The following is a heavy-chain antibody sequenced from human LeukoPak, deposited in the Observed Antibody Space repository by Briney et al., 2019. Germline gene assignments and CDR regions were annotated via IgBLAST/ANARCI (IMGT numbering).Heavy chain of an antibody. CDR3: AKAGSSGWYSYDY. V-gene: IGHV3-23*01. CDR1: GFTFSSYA. J-gene: IGHJ4*02. Sequence: PGGSLRLSCAASGFTFSSYAMSWVRQAPGKGLEWVSAISGSGGSTYYADSVKGRFTISRDNSRNTLYLQMNSLRAEDTAVYYCAKAGSSGWYSYDYWGQGTLVTVSS. D-gene: IGHD6-19*01. CDR2: ISGSGGST.